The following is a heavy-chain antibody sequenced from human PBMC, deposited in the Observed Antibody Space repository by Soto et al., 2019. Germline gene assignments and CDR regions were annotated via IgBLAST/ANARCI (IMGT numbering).Heavy chain of an antibody. CDR2: IIPIFGTA. Sequence: SVKVSCKASGGTFSSYAMSWVRQAPGQGLEWMGGIIPIFGTANYAQKFQGRVTITADESTSTAYMELSSLRTEDTAVYYCARKSSIRATYYFDYWGQGTLVTVSS. V-gene: IGHV1-69*13. CDR3: ARKSSIRATYYFDY. CDR1: GGTFSSYA. J-gene: IGHJ4*02. D-gene: IGHD6-6*01.